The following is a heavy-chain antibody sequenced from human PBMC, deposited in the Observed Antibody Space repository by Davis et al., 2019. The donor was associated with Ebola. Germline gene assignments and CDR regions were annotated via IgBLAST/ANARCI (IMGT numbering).Heavy chain of an antibody. CDR2: ISAYNGNT. V-gene: IGHV1-18*01. D-gene: IGHD1-1*01. Sequence: ASVKVSCKASGGTFSSYTISWVRQAPGQGLEWMGWISAYNGNTNYAQKLQGRVTMTTDTSTSTAYMELRSLRSDDTAVYYCARGDRDWNVFRIWGQGTMVTVSS. J-gene: IGHJ3*02. CDR1: GGTFSSYT. CDR3: ARGDRDWNVFRI.